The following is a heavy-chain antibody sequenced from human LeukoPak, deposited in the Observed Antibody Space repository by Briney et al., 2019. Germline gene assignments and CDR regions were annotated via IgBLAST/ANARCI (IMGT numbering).Heavy chain of an antibody. V-gene: IGHV3-23*01. CDR1: GFTFSSYA. Sequence: GGSLRLSCAASGFTFSSYAMSWVRQAPGKGLEWVSAISGSGGSTYYADSVKGRFTISRDNSKNTLYLQMNSLRAEDTAVYYCANGDDSSGHPNRGPPSQFDYWGQGTLVTVSS. J-gene: IGHJ4*02. CDR3: ANGDDSSGHPNRGPPSQFDY. CDR2: ISGSGGST. D-gene: IGHD3-22*01.